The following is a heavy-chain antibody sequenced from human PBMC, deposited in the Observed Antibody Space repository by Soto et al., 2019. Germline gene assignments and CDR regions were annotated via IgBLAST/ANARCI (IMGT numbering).Heavy chain of an antibody. CDR1: GGSISSYY. CDR2: IYYSGST. Sequence: SSETLSLTCTVSGGSISSYYWSWIRQPPGKGLEWIGYIYYSGSTNYNPSLKSRVTISVDTSKNQFSLKLSSVTAADTAVYYCARRYCTNGVCSNFDYWGQGTLVTVSS. V-gene: IGHV4-59*01. J-gene: IGHJ4*02. D-gene: IGHD2-8*01. CDR3: ARRYCTNGVCSNFDY.